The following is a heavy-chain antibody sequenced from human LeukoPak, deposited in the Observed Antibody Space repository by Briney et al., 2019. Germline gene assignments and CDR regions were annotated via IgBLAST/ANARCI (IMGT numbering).Heavy chain of an antibody. CDR3: ARVKAFGARLALDYYYYYMDV. Sequence: GASVKVSCKASGYTFTSYGISWVRQAPGQGLEWMGWISAYNGNTNYAQKLQGRVTMTTDTSTSTAYMELRSLRSDDTAVYYCARVKAFGARLALDYYYYYMDVWGKGTTVTVSS. CDR2: ISAYNGNT. CDR1: GYTFTSYG. D-gene: IGHD3-16*01. J-gene: IGHJ6*03. V-gene: IGHV1-18*01.